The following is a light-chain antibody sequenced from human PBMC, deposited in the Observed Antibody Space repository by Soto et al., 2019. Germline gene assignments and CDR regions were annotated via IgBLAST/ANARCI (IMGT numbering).Light chain of an antibody. CDR1: QSISSY. Sequence: DIQMTQSPSSLSASVGDRVTITCRASQSISSYLNWYQQKPGKAPKLLIYAASSLQSGVPSRFSGSGSGKDFTLTISRLQPEDFATYYCQQSYSTPQTFGQGTKVEIK. CDR3: QQSYSTPQT. J-gene: IGKJ1*01. V-gene: IGKV1-39*01. CDR2: AAS.